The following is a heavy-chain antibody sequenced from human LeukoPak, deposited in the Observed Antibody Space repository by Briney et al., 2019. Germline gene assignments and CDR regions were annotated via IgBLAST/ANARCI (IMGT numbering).Heavy chain of an antibody. CDR3: ARDLRSNWPFRYIDY. V-gene: IGHV1-18*01. D-gene: IGHD6-13*01. CDR2: ISAYNGNT. Sequence: RASVKVSCKASGYTFTSYGISWVRQAPGQGLEWMGWISAYNGNTNYAQKLQGRVTMTTDTSTSTAYMELRSLRSDDTAVYYCARDLRSNWPFRYIDYWGQGTLVTVSS. CDR1: GYTFTSYG. J-gene: IGHJ4*02.